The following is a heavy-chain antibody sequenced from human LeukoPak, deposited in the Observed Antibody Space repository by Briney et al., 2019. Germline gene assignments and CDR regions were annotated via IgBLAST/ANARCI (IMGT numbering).Heavy chain of an antibody. D-gene: IGHD2-15*01. J-gene: IGHJ5*02. CDR1: RLTFSGSA. Sequence: GGSLSLSRAASRLTFSGSAIHWVGQSSCAEGAWVGHIEEKDKGFTTASAYAASVKGRFTISRDDSINTACLQMKSLKTEDTALYYCTRDIGTYNWFDPWGQGTLVTVSS. CDR3: TRDIGTYNWFDP. CDR2: IEEKDKGFTT. V-gene: IGHV3-73*01.